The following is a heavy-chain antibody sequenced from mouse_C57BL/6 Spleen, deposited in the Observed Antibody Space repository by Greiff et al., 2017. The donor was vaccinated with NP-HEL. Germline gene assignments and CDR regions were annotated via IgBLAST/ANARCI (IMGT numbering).Heavy chain of an antibody. J-gene: IGHJ3*01. CDR3: TTYDWDVGAWFAY. CDR2: IDPENGDT. V-gene: IGHV14-4*01. CDR1: GFNIKDDY. Sequence: EVQLQQSGAELVRPGASVKLSCTASGFNIKDDYMHWVKQRPEQGLEWIGWIDPENGDTEYASKFQGKATITADTSSNTAYLQLSSLTSEDTAVYYCTTYDWDVGAWFAYWGQGTLVTVSA. D-gene: IGHD4-1*01.